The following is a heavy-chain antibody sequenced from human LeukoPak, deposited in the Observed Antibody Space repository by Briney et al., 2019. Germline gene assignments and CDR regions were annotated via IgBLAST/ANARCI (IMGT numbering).Heavy chain of an antibody. CDR3: ARALYHTFDY. CDR2: ISANNNNT. V-gene: IGHV1-18*01. Sequence: ASVKVSCKASGYSFTTYGISWVRQAPGQGLEWMGWISANNNNTDNVQKLQGRVTMTTDTSTSTAYMELRSLRSDDTAVYHCARALYHTFDYWGQGTLVTVSS. CDR1: GYSFTTYG. J-gene: IGHJ4*02. D-gene: IGHD2-2*01.